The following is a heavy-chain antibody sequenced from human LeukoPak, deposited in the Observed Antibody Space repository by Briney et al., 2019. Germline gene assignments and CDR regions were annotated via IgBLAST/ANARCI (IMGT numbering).Heavy chain of an antibody. CDR2: INPNSGGT. J-gene: IGHJ4*02. V-gene: IGHV1-2*02. CDR1: GYTFTGYY. D-gene: IGHD3-22*01. Sequence: ASVKVSCKASGYTFTGYYMHWVRQAPGQGLEWMGWINPNSGGTNYAQKFQGRVTMTRDTSISTAYMELSRLRSDDTAVYYCARDPGYYDSSGYFGYWGQGTLVTASS. CDR3: ARDPGYYDSSGYFGY.